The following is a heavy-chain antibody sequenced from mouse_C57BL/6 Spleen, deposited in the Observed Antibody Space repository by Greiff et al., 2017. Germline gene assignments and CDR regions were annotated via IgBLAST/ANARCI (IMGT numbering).Heavy chain of an antibody. Sequence: VKLQESGAELVRPGASVTLSCKASGYTFTDYEMHWVKQTPVHGLEWIGAIDPETGGTAYNQKFKGKAILTADKSSSTAYMELRSLTSEDSAVYYWTRGYGRGWYYFDYWGQGTTLTVSS. J-gene: IGHJ2*01. V-gene: IGHV1-15*01. D-gene: IGHD1-1*01. CDR2: IDPETGGT. CDR1: GYTFTDYE. CDR3: TRGYGRGWYYFDY.